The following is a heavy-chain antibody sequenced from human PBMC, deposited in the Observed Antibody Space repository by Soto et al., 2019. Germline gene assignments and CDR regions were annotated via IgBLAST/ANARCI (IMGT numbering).Heavy chain of an antibody. CDR2: ISSSSSYI. CDR3: ARDFGYSGSYDAFDI. J-gene: IGHJ3*02. CDR1: GFTFRRYS. D-gene: IGHD1-26*01. V-gene: IGHV3-21*01. Sequence: GGSLRLSCAASGFTFRRYSMNWVRQAPGKGLEWVSSISSSSSYIYYADSVKGRFTISRDNAKNSLYLQMNSLRAEDTAVYYCARDFGYSGSYDAFDIWGQGTMVTVSS.